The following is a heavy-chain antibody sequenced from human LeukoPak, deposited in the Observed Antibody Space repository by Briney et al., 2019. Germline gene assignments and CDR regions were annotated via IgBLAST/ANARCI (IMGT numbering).Heavy chain of an antibody. V-gene: IGHV4-59*05. CDR1: GGSISTYY. Sequence: SETLSLTCTVSGGSISTYYWSWIRQPPGKGLEWIGSIYYSGSTYYNPSLKSRVTISVDTSKNQFSLKLSSVTAADTAVYYCARHGDDYYDSSGYYYFDYWGQGTLVTVSS. CDR2: IYYSGST. J-gene: IGHJ4*02. CDR3: ARHGDDYYDSSGYYYFDY. D-gene: IGHD3-22*01.